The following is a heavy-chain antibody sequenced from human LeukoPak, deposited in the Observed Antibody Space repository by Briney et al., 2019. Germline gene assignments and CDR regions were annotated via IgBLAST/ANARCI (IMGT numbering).Heavy chain of an antibody. J-gene: IGHJ4*02. V-gene: IGHV1-69*05. CDR3: AREINWVSDSSGYSPYYFDF. Sequence: SVKVSCKASGGTFSNSGFNWVRQAPGQGLKWLGGIIPLFGTPRYAQKFQGRVSISTDESTSTAYMDLSSLRSEDTAVYYCAREINWVSDSSGYSPYYFDFWGQGTLVTVSS. CDR2: IIPLFGTP. D-gene: IGHD3-22*01. CDR1: GGTFSNSG.